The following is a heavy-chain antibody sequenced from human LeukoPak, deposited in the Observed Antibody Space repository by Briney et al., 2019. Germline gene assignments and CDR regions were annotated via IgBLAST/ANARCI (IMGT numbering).Heavy chain of an antibody. Sequence: ASVKVSCKASGYTFTGYYMHWVRQAPGQGLEWMGWINPNSGGTNYAQKFQGRVTMTRDTSISTAYMELSRLRSDDTAVYYCARGGTTVTMSNWSDPWGQGTLVTVSS. CDR3: ARGGTTVTMSNWSDP. D-gene: IGHD4-11*01. J-gene: IGHJ5*02. CDR2: INPNSGGT. V-gene: IGHV1-2*02. CDR1: GYTFTGYY.